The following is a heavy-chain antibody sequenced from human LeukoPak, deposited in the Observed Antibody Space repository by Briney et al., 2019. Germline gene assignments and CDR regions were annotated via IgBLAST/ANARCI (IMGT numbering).Heavy chain of an antibody. V-gene: IGHV1-2*02. J-gene: IGHJ6*02. CDR2: INPNTGAT. CDR1: GYTLTGHY. CDR3: ASVGVVADYGLDV. D-gene: IGHD2-15*01. Sequence: ASVKVSCKASGYTLTGHYLHWVRQAPGQRLEWMGWINPNTGATTYAQRFQGRVTLTRDTSISTAYMDLSRLRPDDTAVYYCASVGVVADYGLDVWGQGTTVTVSS.